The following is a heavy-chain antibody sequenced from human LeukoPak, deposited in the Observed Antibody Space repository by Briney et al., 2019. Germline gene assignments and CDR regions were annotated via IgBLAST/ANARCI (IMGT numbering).Heavy chain of an antibody. V-gene: IGHV4-61*02. D-gene: IGHD1-1*01. CDR3: ARGSNWNSYDY. CDR2: VYTSGRT. CDR1: RGSISSAGYY. J-gene: IGHJ4*02. Sequence: SQTLSLTCTVSRGSISSAGYYWSWIRQPAGKGLEWIGRVYTSGRTNYIPSLKSRVTISLDTSNKQFSLKLGSVTAADTAVYYCARGSNWNSYDYWGQGTLVTVSS.